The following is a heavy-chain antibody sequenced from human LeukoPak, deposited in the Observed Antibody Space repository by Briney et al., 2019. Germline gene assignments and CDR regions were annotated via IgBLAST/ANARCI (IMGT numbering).Heavy chain of an antibody. CDR1: GYTFTGYY. J-gene: IGHJ6*03. Sequence: GASVKVSCKASGYTFTGYYMHWVRQAPGQGLEWMGWINPNSGGTNYAQKFQGRVTMTRDTSISTAYMELSRLRSEDTAVYYCARGSPKVVPAAPPGSGYYYYYMDVWGKGTTVTVSS. D-gene: IGHD2-2*01. CDR3: ARGSPKVVPAAPPGSGYYYYYMDV. V-gene: IGHV1-2*02. CDR2: INPNSGGT.